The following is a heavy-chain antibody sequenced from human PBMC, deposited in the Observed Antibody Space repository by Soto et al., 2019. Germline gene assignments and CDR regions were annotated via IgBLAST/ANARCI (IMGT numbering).Heavy chain of an antibody. J-gene: IGHJ6*02. D-gene: IGHD5-18*01. CDR2: ISGSGGST. V-gene: IGHV3-23*01. CDR1: GFTFSSYA. CDR3: ARGIPNVYGTDV. Sequence: GGSLRLSCAASGFTFSSYAMSWVRQAPGKGLEWVSAISGSGGSTYYADSVKGRFTISRDNAENTVYLQMNSLRAEDTAVYYCARGIPNVYGTDVWGQGTSVTVSS.